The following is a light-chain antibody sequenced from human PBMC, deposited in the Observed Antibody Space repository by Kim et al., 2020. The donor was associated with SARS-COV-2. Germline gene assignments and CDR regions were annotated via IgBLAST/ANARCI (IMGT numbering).Light chain of an antibody. CDR1: KVGNKY. CDR2: QDD. J-gene: IGLJ2*01. V-gene: IGLV3-1*01. CDR3: QAWDRSTAV. Sequence: SSELTQPPSVSVSPGQTANITCSGYKVGNKYASWYQQRAGQSPVLVIYQDDQRPSGVPERFSGSNSGNTATLTIRGTQAMDEADYYCQAWDRSTAVFGGGTKLTVL.